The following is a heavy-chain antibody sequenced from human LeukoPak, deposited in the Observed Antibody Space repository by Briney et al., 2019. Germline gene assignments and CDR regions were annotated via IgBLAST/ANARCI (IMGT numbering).Heavy chain of an antibody. CDR3: ARNDYSNYYLPFFDP. Sequence: SETLSLTCAVYNGSFSGYYWSWIRQPPGKGLEWIGEINHSGSTNYNPSLKSRVTISVDTSKNQFSLKLSSVTAADTAVYYCARNDYSNYYLPFFDPWGQGTLVTVSS. CDR1: NGSFSGYY. J-gene: IGHJ5*02. D-gene: IGHD4-11*01. V-gene: IGHV4-34*01. CDR2: INHSGST.